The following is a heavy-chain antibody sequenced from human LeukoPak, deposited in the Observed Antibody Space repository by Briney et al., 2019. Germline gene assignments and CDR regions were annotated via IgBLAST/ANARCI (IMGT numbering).Heavy chain of an antibody. CDR1: GLMFSTSG. Sequence: GGSLRLSCAASGLMFSTSGMHWVRQAPGKGLEWVSYISSSGITTYYADSVKGRFTISRDNAKNSLSLQMNSLTAEDTAVYYCARHYVGRPCDYWGQGTLVTVSP. CDR3: ARHYVGRPCDY. CDR2: ISSSGITT. V-gene: IGHV3-48*04. J-gene: IGHJ4*02. D-gene: IGHD4-17*01.